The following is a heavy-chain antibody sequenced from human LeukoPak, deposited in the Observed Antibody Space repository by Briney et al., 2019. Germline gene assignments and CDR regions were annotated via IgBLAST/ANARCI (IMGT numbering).Heavy chain of an antibody. J-gene: IGHJ4*02. CDR1: GFTFSSYA. Sequence: PGGSLRLSCAASGFTFSSYAMHWVRQAPGKGLEWVAVISYDGSNKYYADSVKGRFTISRDNSKNTLYLQMNSLRAEDTAVYYCARESEIVVVPAANDYWGQGTLVTVSS. CDR3: ARESEIVVVPAANDY. V-gene: IGHV3-30-3*01. D-gene: IGHD2-2*01. CDR2: ISYDGSNK.